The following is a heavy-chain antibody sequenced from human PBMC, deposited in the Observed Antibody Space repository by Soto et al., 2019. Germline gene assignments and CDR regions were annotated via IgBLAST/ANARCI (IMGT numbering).Heavy chain of an antibody. CDR1: GYTFTSYG. D-gene: IGHD3-3*01. Sequence: ASVKVSCKASGYTFTSYGISWVRQAPGQGLEWMGWISAYNGNTNYAQKLQGRVTMTTDTSTSTAYVELRSLRSDDTAVYYCARVYDFWTGYFEYYGMDVWGQGTTVTVSS. J-gene: IGHJ6*02. CDR3: ARVYDFWTGYFEYYGMDV. V-gene: IGHV1-18*04. CDR2: ISAYNGNT.